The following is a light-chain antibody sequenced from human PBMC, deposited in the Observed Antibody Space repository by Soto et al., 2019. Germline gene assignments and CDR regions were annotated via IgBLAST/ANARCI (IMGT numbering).Light chain of an antibody. CDR3: SSYTSSSTLPYV. CDR2: DVS. CDR1: SSDVGGYNY. J-gene: IGLJ1*01. V-gene: IGLV2-14*01. Sequence: QSGLTQPPPVSGAPGQSITLSCPGTSSDVGGYNYVSWYQQHPGKAPKLMIYDVSNRPSGVSNRFSGSKSGNTASLTISGLQAEDEADYYCSSYTSSSTLPYVFGTGTKVTVL.